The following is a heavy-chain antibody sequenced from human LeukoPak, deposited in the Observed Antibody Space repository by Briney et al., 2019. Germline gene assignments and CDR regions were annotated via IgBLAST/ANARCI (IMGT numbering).Heavy chain of an antibody. V-gene: IGHV4-34*01. D-gene: IGHD6-6*01. Sequence: SETLSLTCAVCGGSFSGYYWSWIRQPPGKGLEWIGEINHSGSTNYNPSLKSRVTMSVDTSKNQFSLKLSSVTAADTAVYYCARGVEYSSSSTIIHTNWFDPWGQGTLVTVSS. CDR3: ARGVEYSSSSTIIHTNWFDP. CDR2: INHSGST. J-gene: IGHJ5*02. CDR1: GGSFSGYY.